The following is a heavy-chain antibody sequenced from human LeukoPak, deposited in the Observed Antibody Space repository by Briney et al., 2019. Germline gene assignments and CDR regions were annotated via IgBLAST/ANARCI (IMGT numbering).Heavy chain of an antibody. CDR3: ARLSREARHWGDASDI. CDR1: GGTFISYA. D-gene: IGHD3-16*01. Sequence: ASVKVSCKASGGTFISYAISWVRQAPGQGLEWMGGIIPMFGIANHAQKFQGRVTITADESTSTAYMELSSLRSEDTAVYYCARLSREARHWGDASDIWGQGTMVTVSS. V-gene: IGHV1-69*01. CDR2: IIPMFGIA. J-gene: IGHJ3*02.